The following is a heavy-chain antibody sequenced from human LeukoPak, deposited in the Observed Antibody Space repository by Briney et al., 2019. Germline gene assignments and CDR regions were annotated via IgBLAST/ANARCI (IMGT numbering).Heavy chain of an antibody. CDR3: ARGGPYGSFDY. D-gene: IGHD4-17*01. CDR2: IYSGGST. J-gene: IGHJ4*02. CDR1: GFTVSSNY. V-gene: IGHV3-66*01. Sequence: PGGSLRLSCAASGFTVSSNYMSWVRQAPGKGLEWVSVIYSGGSTYYADSVKGRFTISRDNAKNSLYLQMNSLKADDTAVYYCARGGPYGSFDYWGQGTLVTVSS.